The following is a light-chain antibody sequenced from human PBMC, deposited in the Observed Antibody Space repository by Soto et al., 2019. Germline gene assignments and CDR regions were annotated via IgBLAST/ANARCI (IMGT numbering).Light chain of an antibody. CDR3: QSYGTSLSGLYV. J-gene: IGLJ1*01. Sequence: QSVLTQPPSVSGAPGQRVTISCTGSSSNIGAGRDVHWYRQFPGEAPKFLISDSNHRPSGVPDRFSVSKSGASASLAITGLRPEDEGDYFCQSYGTSLSGLYVFGTGTKVTVL. CDR1: SSNIGAGRD. V-gene: IGLV1-40*01. CDR2: DSN.